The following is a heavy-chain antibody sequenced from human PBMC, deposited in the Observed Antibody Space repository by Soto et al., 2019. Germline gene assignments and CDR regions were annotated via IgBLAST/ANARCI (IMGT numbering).Heavy chain of an antibody. D-gene: IGHD6-13*01. J-gene: IGHJ4*02. V-gene: IGHV1-18*01. Sequence: ASVKVSCKASGYTFTSYGISWVRQAPGQGLEWMGWISAYNGNTNYAQKLQGRVTMTTDTSTSTAYMELRSLRSDDTAVYYCARERYSSSWYLVDYWGQGTLVIVSS. CDR2: ISAYNGNT. CDR1: GYTFTSYG. CDR3: ARERYSSSWYLVDY.